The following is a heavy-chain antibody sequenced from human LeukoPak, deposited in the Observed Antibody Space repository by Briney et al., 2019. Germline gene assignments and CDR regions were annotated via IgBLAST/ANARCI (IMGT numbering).Heavy chain of an antibody. CDR3: AKGNLRGPPPNIDF. V-gene: IGHV3-23*01. Sequence: GGSLRLSCAASGFTFSSYAMSWVRQAPGKGLEWVSAISKTGSTYYADSVKARFTISRDNSKNTLHLQMNSLTAEDTAVYYCAKGNLRGPPPNIDFWGQGTLVTVSS. CDR2: ISKTGST. J-gene: IGHJ4*02. D-gene: IGHD5/OR15-5a*01. CDR1: GFTFSSYA.